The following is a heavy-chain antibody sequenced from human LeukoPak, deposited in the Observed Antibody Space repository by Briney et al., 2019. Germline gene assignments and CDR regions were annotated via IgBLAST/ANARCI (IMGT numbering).Heavy chain of an antibody. J-gene: IGHJ4*02. V-gene: IGHV3-7*01. CDR3: ATSVGDGYDSN. Sequence: PGRSLRLSCAASGFTLSRNGIRSVRQPPGKGGEGGVKIKQDGSEKYYVDSLKGRFTISRDNAKNSLYLQMNSLRAEDTAVYYCATSVGDGYDSNCGQGTLVTVSS. D-gene: IGHD5-12*01. CDR1: GFTLSRNG. CDR2: IKQDGSEK.